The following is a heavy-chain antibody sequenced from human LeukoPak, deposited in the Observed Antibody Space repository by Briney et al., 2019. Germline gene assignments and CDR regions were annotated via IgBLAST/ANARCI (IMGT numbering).Heavy chain of an antibody. CDR3: ARGGAYRYDSSGYSFDY. V-gene: IGHV3-30*03. CDR2: ISYDGSNK. CDR1: GFTFSSYG. J-gene: IGHJ4*02. D-gene: IGHD3-22*01. Sequence: GGSLRLSCAASGFTFSSYGMHWVRQAPGKGLEWVAVISYDGSNKYYADSVKGRFTISRDNSKNTLYLQMNSLRAEDTAVYYCARGGAYRYDSSGYSFDYWGQGTLVTVSS.